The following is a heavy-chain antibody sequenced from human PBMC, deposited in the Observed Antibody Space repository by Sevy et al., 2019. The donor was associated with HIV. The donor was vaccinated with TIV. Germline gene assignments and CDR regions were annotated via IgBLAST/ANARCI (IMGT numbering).Heavy chain of an antibody. Sequence: GGSLRLSCAASGFTFSSYAMHWVRQAPGKGLEWVAVISSDGSNKYYADSGKGRFTITRDNSKNTLYLQMKSLRVKATAVYYCARVYSGYDILTAMDVWGQGTTVTVSS. CDR3: ARVYSGYDILTAMDV. D-gene: IGHD3-9*01. CDR1: GFTFSSYA. CDR2: ISSDGSNK. J-gene: IGHJ6*02. V-gene: IGHV3-30-3*01.